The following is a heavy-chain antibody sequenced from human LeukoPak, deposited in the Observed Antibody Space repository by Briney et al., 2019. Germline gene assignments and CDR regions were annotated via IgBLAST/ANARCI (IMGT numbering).Heavy chain of an antibody. CDR1: GGSISSYY. J-gene: IGHJ4*02. CDR3: ARTRLSNYYFDC. Sequence: SETLSLTCAVSGGSISSYYWSWIRQPPGKGLEWIGYIYYNGNTNYNPSLKSRVTISLDTSKNQFSLKLSSVTAADTAVYYCARTRLSNYYFDCWGQGTLVTVSS. V-gene: IGHV4-59*08. CDR2: IYYNGNT. D-gene: IGHD4-11*01.